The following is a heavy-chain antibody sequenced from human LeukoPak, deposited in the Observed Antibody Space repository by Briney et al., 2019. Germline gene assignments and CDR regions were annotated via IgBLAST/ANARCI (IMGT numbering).Heavy chain of an antibody. CDR2: IHYSGST. D-gene: IGHD1-1*01. CDR3: ARVSWFPGTSYYYMDV. Sequence: SETLSLTCTVSGGSIGSYYWSWIRQPPGKGLVWIGYIHYSGSTNYNPSLKSRVTISVDTSKNQFSLSLTSVTAADSAVYYCARVSWFPGTSYYYMDVWGKGSTVTVSS. CDR1: GGSIGSYY. J-gene: IGHJ6*03. V-gene: IGHV4-59*01.